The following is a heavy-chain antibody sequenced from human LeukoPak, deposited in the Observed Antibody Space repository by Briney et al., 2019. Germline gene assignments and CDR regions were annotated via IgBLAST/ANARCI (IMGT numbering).Heavy chain of an antibody. CDR2: INPNRGDT. CDR1: GYTFTDSY. J-gene: IGHJ4*02. D-gene: IGHD1-7*01. CDR3: TRDINWNYGY. V-gene: IGHV1-2*02. Sequence: ASVKVSCKASGYTFTDSYMDWVRQASGQGLEWMGWINPNRGDTNYAQKFQGRVTMTRDTSISTAYMELSRLTSDDTAVYYCTRDINWNYGYWGQGTLVTVSS.